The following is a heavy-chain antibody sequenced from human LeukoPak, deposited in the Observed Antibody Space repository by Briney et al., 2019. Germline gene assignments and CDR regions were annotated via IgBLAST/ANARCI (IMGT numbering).Heavy chain of an antibody. D-gene: IGHD3-22*01. J-gene: IGHJ4*02. V-gene: IGHV3-48*03. Sequence: PGGSLRLSCAASGFTFSNYEMHWVRQAPGKGLEWVSYISSSGSDIYYADSVKGRFTISRDNAKNSLYLHMNSLRAEDTAVYYCARGARGYYYDSSGYYPFDYWGQGTLVTVSS. CDR1: GFTFSNYE. CDR3: ARGARGYYYDSSGYYPFDY. CDR2: ISSSGSDI.